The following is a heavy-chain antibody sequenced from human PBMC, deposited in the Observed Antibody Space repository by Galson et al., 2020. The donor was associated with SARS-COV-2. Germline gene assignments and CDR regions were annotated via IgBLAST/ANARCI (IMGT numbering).Heavy chain of an antibody. V-gene: IGHV4-39*01. CDR3: AGSVVAVTGWFDP. Sequence: SETLSLTCTVSGGSISSSSYYWGWLRQPQGKGREWIGSNYYSGSTYYNPALKSRVTISVDTSKNQFSLKLSPVTDADTAVYYCAGSVVAVTGWFDPWGQGTLVTVSS. J-gene: IGHJ5*02. D-gene: IGHD2-15*01. CDR2: NYYSGST. CDR1: GGSISSSSYY.